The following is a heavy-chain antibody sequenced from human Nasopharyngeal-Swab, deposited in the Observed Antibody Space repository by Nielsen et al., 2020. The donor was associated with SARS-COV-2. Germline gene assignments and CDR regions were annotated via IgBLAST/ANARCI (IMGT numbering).Heavy chain of an antibody. Sequence: GSLRLSCTVSGGFINSYYWSWIRQRPRRGLEWIGYIYYSGSTNYNPSLKSRVTISLATSKNQFSLTLSSVTAADSAVYYCARDTRRGGVDYWGQGTLVTVSS. CDR1: GGFINSYY. J-gene: IGHJ4*02. V-gene: IGHV4-59*01. CDR3: ARDTRRGGVDY. CDR2: IYYSGST. D-gene: IGHD2-15*01.